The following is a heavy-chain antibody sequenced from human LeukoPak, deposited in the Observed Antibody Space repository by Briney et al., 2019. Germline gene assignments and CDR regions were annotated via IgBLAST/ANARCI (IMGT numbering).Heavy chain of an antibody. J-gene: IGHJ4*02. V-gene: IGHV1-2*02. Sequence: ASVKVSCKASGYTFIGYYMHWVRQAPGQGLEWMGWINPNSGGTNYAQKFQGRVTMTRDTSISTAYMELSRLRSDDTAVYYCARDWCSGGSCYSALFDYWGQGTLVTVSS. CDR3: ARDWCSGGSCYSALFDY. D-gene: IGHD2-15*01. CDR1: GYTFIGYY. CDR2: INPNSGGT.